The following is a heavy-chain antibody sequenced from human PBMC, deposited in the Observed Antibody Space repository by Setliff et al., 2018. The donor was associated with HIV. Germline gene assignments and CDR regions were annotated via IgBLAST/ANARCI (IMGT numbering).Heavy chain of an antibody. D-gene: IGHD3-9*01. CDR1: GGSFSGYY. Sequence: SETLSLTCAVYGGSFSGYYWSWIRQPAGKGLEWIGRIDTSGSTNYNPSLKSRVTISVDTSKNQFSLKLSSVTAADTAVYYCARMPYILTGYYGSRDYHGLDVWGQGTSVTVSS. J-gene: IGHJ6*02. V-gene: IGHV4-59*10. CDR2: IDTSGST. CDR3: ARMPYILTGYYGSRDYHGLDV.